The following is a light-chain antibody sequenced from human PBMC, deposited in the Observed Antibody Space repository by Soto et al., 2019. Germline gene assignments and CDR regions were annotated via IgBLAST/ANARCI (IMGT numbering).Light chain of an antibody. Sequence: DIVMTQSPDSLAVSLGERATINCKSSQSVLYSSNNKNYLAWYQQKPGQPPKLLIYWASTRESGVPDRFSGSGSGTDFTLTISSLQAEDFAVYLCQQYHYWPITFGQGTRLEIK. J-gene: IGKJ5*01. CDR3: QQYHYWPIT. CDR2: WAS. CDR1: QSVLYSSNNKNY. V-gene: IGKV4-1*01.